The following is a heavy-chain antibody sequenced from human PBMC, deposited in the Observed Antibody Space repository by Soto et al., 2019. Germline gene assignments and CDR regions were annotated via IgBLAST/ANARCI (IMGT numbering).Heavy chain of an antibody. V-gene: IGHV1-46*01. J-gene: IGHJ4*02. D-gene: IGHD1-1*01. Sequence: QVQLVQSGAEVKKPGASVKVSCKASGFTFTNYYIHWVRQAPGQGLEWMGLINPSGGGTFYAQKFQGRVTVTRDTSTGTVYMEPSNLRSEDTAVYFCARDSGDTTLRQWGRSFHYWGQGTLVTVSS. CDR1: GFTFTNYY. CDR2: INPSGGGT. CDR3: ARDSGDTTLRQWGRSFHY.